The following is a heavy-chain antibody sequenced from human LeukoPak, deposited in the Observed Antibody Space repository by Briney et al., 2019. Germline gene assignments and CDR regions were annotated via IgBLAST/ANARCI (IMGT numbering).Heavy chain of an antibody. Sequence: ASVKVSCKASGYTFTSYDINWVRQATGQGLEWMGWMNPNSGNTGYAQKFQGRVTITRNTSISTAYMELSSLRSEDTAVYYCARDYGDYAGNWFDPWGQGTLVTVSS. CDR1: GYTFTSYD. CDR2: MNPNSGNT. V-gene: IGHV1-8*01. D-gene: IGHD4-17*01. J-gene: IGHJ5*02. CDR3: ARDYGDYAGNWFDP.